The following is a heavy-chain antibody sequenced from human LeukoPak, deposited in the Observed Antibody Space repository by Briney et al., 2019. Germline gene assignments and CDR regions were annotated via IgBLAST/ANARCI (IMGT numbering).Heavy chain of an antibody. D-gene: IGHD2-2*01. J-gene: IGHJ5*02. V-gene: IGHV3-11*04. CDR2: ISSSGSTI. Sequence: GGSLRLSCAASGFTFSDYYMSWIRQAPGKGLEWVSYISSSGSTIYYADSVKGRFTISRDNAKNSLYLQMNSLRAEDTAVYYCAGEGSTSPGHNWFDPWGQGTLVTVSS. CDR1: GFTFSDYY. CDR3: AGEGSTSPGHNWFDP.